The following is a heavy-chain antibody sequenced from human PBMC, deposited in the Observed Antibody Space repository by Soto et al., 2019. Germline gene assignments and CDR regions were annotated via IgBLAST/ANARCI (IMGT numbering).Heavy chain of an antibody. V-gene: IGHV4-39*01. CDR3: GRHSPDDYIPRLFGIPAS. J-gene: IGHJ2*01. Sequence: PSATPSLTCTVFGGSIGSGLYYWDWIRQPAGKGLEWLGNIYFSGSTYYNPSLRSRVSISVDTSNNQFSLELSSVTAAETAVYFCGRHSPDDYIPRLFGIPASWGSGT. D-gene: IGHD4-4*01. CDR2: IYFSGST. CDR1: GGSIGSGLYY.